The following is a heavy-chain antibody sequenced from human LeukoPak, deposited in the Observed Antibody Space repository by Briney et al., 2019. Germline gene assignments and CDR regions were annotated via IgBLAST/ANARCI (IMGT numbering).Heavy chain of an antibody. Sequence: ASVKVSCKASGYTFTSYAMNRVRQAPGQGLEWMVWINTNTGNPTYAQGFTGRFVFSLDTSVSTAYLQISSLKAEDTAVYYCARGRWELLVSPYYYYYYMDVWGKGTTVTVSS. CDR1: GYTFTSYA. CDR3: ARGRWELLVSPYYYYYYMDV. J-gene: IGHJ6*03. CDR2: INTNTGNP. V-gene: IGHV7-4-1*02. D-gene: IGHD1-26*01.